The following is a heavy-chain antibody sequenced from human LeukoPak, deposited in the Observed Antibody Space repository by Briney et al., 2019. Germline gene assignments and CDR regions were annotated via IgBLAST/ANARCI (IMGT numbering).Heavy chain of an antibody. CDR3: ARAHYGSGSSKFDY. CDR1: GGSISSYY. J-gene: IGHJ4*02. V-gene: IGHV4-59*01. D-gene: IGHD3-10*01. CDR2: IYYSGST. Sequence: SETLSLTCTVSGGSISSYYWSWIRQPPGKGLEWIGYIYYSGSTNYNPSLKGRVTISVDTSKNQFSLKLSSVTAADTAVYYCARAHYGSGSSKFDYWGQGTLVTVSS.